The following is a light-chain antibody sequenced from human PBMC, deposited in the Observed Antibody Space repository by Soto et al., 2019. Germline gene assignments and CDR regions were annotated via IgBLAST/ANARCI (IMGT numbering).Light chain of an antibody. CDR3: QQYKTYPLT. CDR1: QSISSW. V-gene: IGKV1-5*01. CDR2: DTS. Sequence: DVQMTQSPSTLSASVGDRVTITCRASQSISSWLAWFQQKSGKAPKSLIYDTSSLQSGVPSRFSGSGSGTDFTLTISSLQPEDFATYYCQQYKTYPLTFGGGTKVDIK. J-gene: IGKJ4*01.